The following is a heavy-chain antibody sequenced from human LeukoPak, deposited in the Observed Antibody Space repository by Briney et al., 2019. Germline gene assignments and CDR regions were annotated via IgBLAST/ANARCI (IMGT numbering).Heavy chain of an antibody. J-gene: IGHJ5*02. CDR2: ITGSGGRT. CDR1: GFTFSSYA. Sequence: PGGSLRLSCAASGFTFSSYAMNWVRQAPGKGLEWVSAITGSGGRTYYADSVKGRFTISRDNSKNTLYLQMNSLRAEDTAVYYCARAGGYCSGGSCYGRRSFDPWGQGTLVTVSS. D-gene: IGHD2-15*01. CDR3: ARAGGYCSGGSCYGRRSFDP. V-gene: IGHV3-23*01.